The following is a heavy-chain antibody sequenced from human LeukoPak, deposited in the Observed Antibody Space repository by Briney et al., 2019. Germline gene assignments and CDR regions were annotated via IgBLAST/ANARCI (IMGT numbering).Heavy chain of an antibody. CDR1: GGSINSHY. CDR2: IYYSGST. V-gene: IGHV4-59*11. D-gene: IGHD1-26*01. Sequence: PLETLSLTCTVSGGSINSHYWSWIRQPPGKGLEWIGHIYYSGSTKYNPSLESRVTISVDTSRNQFSLKVSSVTAADTAVYYCARVYSGNYCDYWGQGTLVTVS. J-gene: IGHJ4*02. CDR3: ARVYSGNYCDY.